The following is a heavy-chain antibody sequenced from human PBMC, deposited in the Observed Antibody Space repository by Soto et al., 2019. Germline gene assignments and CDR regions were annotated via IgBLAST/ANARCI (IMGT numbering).Heavy chain of an antibody. CDR3: ARGRFAQTAH. Sequence: SETLSLTCTVSGVSISNYHWSWIRKAPGKGLEWIGYIYYSGDTNSNPSLRSRVTMSVDTSKNQFSLNLSSVTAADTAVYYCARGRFAQTAHWGQGTLVTVSS. D-gene: IGHD3-3*01. V-gene: IGHV4-59*01. CDR1: GVSISNYH. J-gene: IGHJ4*02. CDR2: IYYSGDT.